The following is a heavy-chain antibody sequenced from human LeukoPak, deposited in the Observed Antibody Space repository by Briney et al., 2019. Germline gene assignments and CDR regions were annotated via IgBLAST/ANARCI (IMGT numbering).Heavy chain of an antibody. CDR1: GGSFSGYY. D-gene: IGHD5-18*01. CDR2: INHSGST. Sequence: SETLSLTCAVYGGSFSGYYWTWIRQPPGKGLEWIGEINHSGSTNYNPSLKSRVTLSVDTSKNQFSLKLNSVTAADTAVYYCARQSVPGWIQRWNAFDIWGQGTMVTVSS. V-gene: IGHV4-34*01. CDR3: ARQSVPGWIQRWNAFDI. J-gene: IGHJ3*02.